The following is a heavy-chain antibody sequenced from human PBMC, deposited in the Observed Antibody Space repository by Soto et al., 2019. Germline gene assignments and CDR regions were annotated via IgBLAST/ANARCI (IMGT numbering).Heavy chain of an antibody. D-gene: IGHD5-18*01. CDR1: GYSFTSYW. CDR3: ARRGTFNRGYSYGYYYYGMDV. CDR2: IYPGDSDT. Sequence: PGESLKISCKGSGYSFTSYWIGWVRQMPGKGLEWMGIIYPGDSDTRYSPSFQGQVTISADKSISTAYLQWSSLKASDTAMYYCARRGTFNRGYSYGYYYYGMDVWGQGTTVTVSS. J-gene: IGHJ6*02. V-gene: IGHV5-51*01.